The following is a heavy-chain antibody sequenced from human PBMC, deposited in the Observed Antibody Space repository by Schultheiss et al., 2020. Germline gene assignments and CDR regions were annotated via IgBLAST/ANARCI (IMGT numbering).Heavy chain of an antibody. D-gene: IGHD5-18*01. V-gene: IGHV3-13*01. CDR2: IGTAGDT. CDR1: GFTFSSYD. J-gene: IGHJ6*03. Sequence: GGSLRLSCAASGFTFSSYDMHWVRQATGKGLEWVSAIGTAGDTYYPGSVKGRFTISRENAKNSLYLQMNSLRAEDTAVYYCARHPYTMDTAMVRIMDVWGKGTTVTVSS. CDR3: ARHPYTMDTAMVRIMDV.